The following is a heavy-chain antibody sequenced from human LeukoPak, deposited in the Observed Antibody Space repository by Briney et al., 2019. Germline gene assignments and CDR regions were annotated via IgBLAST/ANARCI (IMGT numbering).Heavy chain of an antibody. V-gene: IGHV1-69*06. CDR1: GGTFSSYA. J-gene: IGHJ3*02. D-gene: IGHD3-22*01. CDR2: IIPIFGTA. Sequence: ASVKVSCKASGGTFSSYAISWVRQAPGQGLEWMGGIIPIFGTANYAQKFQVRVTITADKSTSTAYMELSSLRSEDTAVYYCARTYDSSAYAFDIWGQGTMVTVSS. CDR3: ARTYDSSAYAFDI.